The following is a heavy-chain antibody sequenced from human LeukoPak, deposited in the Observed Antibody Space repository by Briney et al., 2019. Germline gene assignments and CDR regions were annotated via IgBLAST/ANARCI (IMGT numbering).Heavy chain of an antibody. CDR3: ARISGGVYYHYYYGMDV. Sequence: PSETLSLTCAVYGGSFSGYYWSWIRQPPGKGLEWIGEINHSGSTNYNPSLKSRVTISVDTSKNQFSLKLGSVTAADTAVYYCARISGGVYYHYYYGMDVWGQGTTVTVSS. D-gene: IGHD3-10*01. V-gene: IGHV4-34*01. CDR1: GGSFSGYY. J-gene: IGHJ6*02. CDR2: INHSGST.